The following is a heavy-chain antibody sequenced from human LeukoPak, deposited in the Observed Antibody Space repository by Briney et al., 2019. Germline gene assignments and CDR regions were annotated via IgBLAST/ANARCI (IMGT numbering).Heavy chain of an antibody. CDR3: AREGVHSSSWYH. V-gene: IGHV1-2*02. Sequence: ASVNVSCKASGYTFTSYGISWVRQAPGQGLEWMGWINPNSGGTNYAQKFQGRVTMIRDTSISTAYMELSRLRSDDTAVYYCAREGVHSSSWYHWGQGTLVTVSS. CDR2: INPNSGGT. CDR1: GYTFTSYG. J-gene: IGHJ5*02. D-gene: IGHD6-13*01.